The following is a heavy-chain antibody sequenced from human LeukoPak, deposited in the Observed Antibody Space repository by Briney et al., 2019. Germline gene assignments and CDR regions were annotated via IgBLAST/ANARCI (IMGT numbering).Heavy chain of an antibody. J-gene: IGHJ4*02. CDR1: GFTFSSYG. CDR2: IWYDGSNK. CDR3: ARDGGSRSGFDY. V-gene: IGHV3-33*01. Sequence: GGSLRLSCAASGFTFSSYGMHWVRQAPGKGLEWVAVIWYDGSNKYYADSVKGRFTISRDNSKNSLYLQMNSLRAEDTAVYYCARDGGSRSGFDYWGQGTLVTVSS. D-gene: IGHD2-2*01.